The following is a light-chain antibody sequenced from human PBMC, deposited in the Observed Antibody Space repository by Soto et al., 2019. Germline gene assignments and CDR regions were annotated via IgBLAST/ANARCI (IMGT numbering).Light chain of an antibody. J-gene: IGKJ2*01. CDR1: QSASTAY. Sequence: ESVLTQSPGTLSLSPGERATLSCRISQSASTAYLAWYQQKPGQAPRLLIYSESNRATGIPDRFSARASGTDFTLTISRLEPEDFAVYYSQQYGNSRYTFGQGTKLEIK. V-gene: IGKV3-20*01. CDR2: SES. CDR3: QQYGNSRYT.